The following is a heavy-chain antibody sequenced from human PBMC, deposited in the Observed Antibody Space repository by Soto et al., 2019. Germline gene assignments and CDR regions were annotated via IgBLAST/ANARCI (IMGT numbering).Heavy chain of an antibody. CDR3: ARGGYSYGQQNYYFDY. Sequence: KPSETLSLTCAVYGGSFSGYYWSWIRQPPGKGLEWIGEINHSGSTNYNPSLKSRVTISVDTSKNQFSLKLSSVTAADTAVYYCARGGYSYGQQNYYFDYWGQGTLVTVSS. J-gene: IGHJ4*02. CDR2: INHSGST. V-gene: IGHV4-34*01. D-gene: IGHD5-18*01. CDR1: GGSFSGYY.